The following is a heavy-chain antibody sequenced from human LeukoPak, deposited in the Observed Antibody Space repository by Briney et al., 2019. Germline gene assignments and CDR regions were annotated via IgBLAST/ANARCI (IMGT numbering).Heavy chain of an antibody. CDR1: GXTFSTSW. D-gene: IGHD1-26*01. V-gene: IGHV3-74*01. CDR2: INDDGSRT. Sequence: PGGSLRLSCAASGXTFSTSWMHWVRQVPGKGQVWVSRINDDGSRTNYADSVKGRFTISRDNAKNTLYLQMNSLRAEDTAVYYCARALGSPLDYWGQGTLVTVSS. J-gene: IGHJ4*02. CDR3: ARALGSPLDY.